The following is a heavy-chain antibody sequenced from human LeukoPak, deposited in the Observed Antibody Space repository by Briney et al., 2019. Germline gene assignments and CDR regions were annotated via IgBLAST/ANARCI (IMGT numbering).Heavy chain of an antibody. CDR2: IRSKAYGGTT. J-gene: IGHJ4*02. CDR3: TRDLWFGEAHPHYYFDY. CDR1: GFTFGDYA. Sequence: GGSLRLSCTASGFTFGDYAMSWVRQAPGKGLEWVGFIRSKAYGGTTEYAASVKGRFTISRDDSKSIAYLQMNSLKTEDTAVYYCTRDLWFGEAHPHYYFDYWGQGTLVTVSS. D-gene: IGHD3-10*01. V-gene: IGHV3-49*04.